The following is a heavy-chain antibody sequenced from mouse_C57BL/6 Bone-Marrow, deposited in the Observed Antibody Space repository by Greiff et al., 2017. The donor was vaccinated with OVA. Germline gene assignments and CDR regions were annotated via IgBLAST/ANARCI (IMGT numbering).Heavy chain of an antibody. CDR3: ARPVLLRYPHWYFDV. CDR1: EYEFPSHD. V-gene: IGHV5-2*01. D-gene: IGHD1-1*01. J-gene: IGHJ1*03. Sequence: EVMLVESGGGLVQPGESLKLSCESNEYEFPSHDMSWVRKTPEKRLELVAAINSDGGSTYYPDTMERRFIISRDNTKKTLYLQMSSLRSEDTALYYCARPVLLRYPHWYFDVWGTGTTVTVSS. CDR2: INSDGGST.